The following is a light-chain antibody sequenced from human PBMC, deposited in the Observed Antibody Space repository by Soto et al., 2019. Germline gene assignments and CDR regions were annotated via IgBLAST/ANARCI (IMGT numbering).Light chain of an antibody. CDR1: SSDVGSYNV. J-gene: IGLJ2*01. CDR2: EGS. V-gene: IGLV2-23*01. Sequence: QSALTQPASVSGSPGQSITISCTGTSSDVGSYNVVSWYQQHPGKAPKLMIYEGSKRPSGVSNRFSGSKSGNTASLTISGLQAEDEADYYCCSYASSSNLVFGGGTKVTVL. CDR3: CSYASSSNLV.